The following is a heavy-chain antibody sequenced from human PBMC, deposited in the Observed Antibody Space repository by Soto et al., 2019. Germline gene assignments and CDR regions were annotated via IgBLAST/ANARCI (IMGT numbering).Heavy chain of an antibody. J-gene: IGHJ4*02. V-gene: IGHV3-30-3*01. CDR1: GFTFSSYA. CDR2: ISYDGSNK. Sequence: PGGSLRLSCAASGFTFSSYAMHWVRQAPGKGLEWVAVISYDGSNKYYADSVKGRFTISRDNAKDSLSLQMNSLRVDDTAVYYCARREYGGLDYWGQGTLVTVSS. CDR3: ARREYGGLDY. D-gene: IGHD5-12*01.